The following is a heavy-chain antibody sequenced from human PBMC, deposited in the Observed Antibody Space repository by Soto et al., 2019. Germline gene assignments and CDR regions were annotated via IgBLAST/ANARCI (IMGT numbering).Heavy chain of an antibody. CDR3: AKGGRQWLVTSDFNY. CDR1: GFTFSDYA. V-gene: IGHV3-30*18. J-gene: IGHJ4*02. D-gene: IGHD6-19*01. CDR2: VSHDGRNT. Sequence: VQLVESGGGVVQPGRSLRLSCAASGFTFSDYAMHWVSQAPGKGLEWVAVVSHDGRNTHYADSVKGRFTISRDSSKNTVSLKMTSLRAEDTAVYYCAKGGRQWLVTSDFNYWGQGALVTVSS.